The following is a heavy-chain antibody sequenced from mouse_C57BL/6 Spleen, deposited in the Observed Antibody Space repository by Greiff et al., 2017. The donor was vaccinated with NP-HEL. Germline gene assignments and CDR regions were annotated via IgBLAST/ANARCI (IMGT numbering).Heavy chain of an antibody. Sequence: VQLQQPGAELVKPGASVKLSCKASGYTFTSSWMHWVKQRPGRGLDWIVRFYPNSGGTKYNEKFKSKAPLTVDQPSSTAYMQLSSLTAEDSAVYYCAREDYYCNYWYFDVWGTGATVTVAS. CDR2: FYPNSGGT. CDR1: GYTFTSSW. V-gene: IGHV1-72*01. J-gene: IGHJ1*03. D-gene: IGHD2-1*01. CDR3: AREDYYCNYWYFDV.